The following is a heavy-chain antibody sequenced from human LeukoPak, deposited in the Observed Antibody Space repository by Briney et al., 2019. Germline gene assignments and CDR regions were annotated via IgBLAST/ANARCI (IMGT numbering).Heavy chain of an antibody. J-gene: IGHJ4*02. D-gene: IGHD2-21*02. CDR3: AREAMVVTPPFDY. CDR1: GGSFSSYA. CDR2: IIPIFGTA. Sequence: SVKVSXKASGGSFSSYAISWVRQAPGQGLEWMGRIIPIFGTANYAQKSQGRVTITTDESTSTAYMELSSLRSEDTAVYYCAREAMVVTPPFDYWGQGTLVTVSS. V-gene: IGHV1-69*05.